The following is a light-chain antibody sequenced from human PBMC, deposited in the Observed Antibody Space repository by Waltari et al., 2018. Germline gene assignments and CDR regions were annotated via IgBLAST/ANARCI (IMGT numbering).Light chain of an antibody. CDR2: GAS. Sequence: EIMLTQSPDTLSLSPGERATLSCRASQSIGIYLAWYQQRPGQAPRLLIYGASNRATGIPDRFSGSGSGTDFSLTISRLDPEDFAVYYCQHYVRLPVTFGHGTKVEIK. CDR3: QHYVRLPVT. CDR1: QSIGIY. J-gene: IGKJ1*01. V-gene: IGKV3-20*01.